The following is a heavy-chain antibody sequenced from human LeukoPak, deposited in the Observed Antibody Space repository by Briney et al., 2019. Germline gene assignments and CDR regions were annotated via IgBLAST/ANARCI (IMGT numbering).Heavy chain of an antibody. CDR3: ARGRPVFHDFWSGYHSLYFDY. Sequence: SETLSLTCAVYGDSFSGYYWSWIRKPPGKGLEWLGESNHSGSTNYNPSLKSRVNISVDTSKNQFSLKLSSVTAAYTAVYYCARGRPVFHDFWSGYHSLYFDYWGQGTLVTVSS. CDR2: SNHSGST. D-gene: IGHD3-3*01. V-gene: IGHV4-34*01. J-gene: IGHJ4*02. CDR1: GDSFSGYY.